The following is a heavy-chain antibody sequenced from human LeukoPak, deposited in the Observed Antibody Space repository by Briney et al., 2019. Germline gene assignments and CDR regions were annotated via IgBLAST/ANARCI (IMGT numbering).Heavy chain of an antibody. V-gene: IGHV1-2*02. Sequence: ASVKVSCKASGFTFTGYYMHWVRQAPGQGLEWMGWINPNSGGTNYAQKFQGRVTMTRDTSISTAYMELSRLRSDDTAVYYCARSNAIFGVVIIGYDYWGQGTLVTVSS. J-gene: IGHJ4*02. CDR1: GFTFTGYY. CDR2: INPNSGGT. CDR3: ARSNAIFGVVIIGYDY. D-gene: IGHD3-3*01.